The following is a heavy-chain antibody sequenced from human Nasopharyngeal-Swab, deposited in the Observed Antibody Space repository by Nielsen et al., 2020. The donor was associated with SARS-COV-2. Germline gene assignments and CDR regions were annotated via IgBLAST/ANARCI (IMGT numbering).Heavy chain of an antibody. D-gene: IGHD3-22*01. J-gene: IGHJ6*02. Sequence: GESLKISCAASGFTFSTYSMNWVRQAPGKGLEWVSSISSSSSYIYYADSLKGRFTISRDNAKNSLYLQMNSLRAEDTAVYYCAKGDYYYEGVGMDVWGQGTTVTVSS. CDR2: ISSSSSYI. CDR1: GFTFSTYS. V-gene: IGHV3-21*01. CDR3: AKGDYYYEGVGMDV.